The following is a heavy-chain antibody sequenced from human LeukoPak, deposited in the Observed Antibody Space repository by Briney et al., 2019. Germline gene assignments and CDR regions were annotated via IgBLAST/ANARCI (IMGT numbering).Heavy chain of an antibody. V-gene: IGHV4-39*01. D-gene: IGHD3-9*01. Sequence: SETLSLTCTVSGGSIRSSSYYWGWIRQPPGNGLEWIGSIYYSGSTYYNPSLKSRVTISVDTSKNQFSLKLSSVTAADTSVYFCASIQRLTGYSSPYDYWGQGTLVTVSS. J-gene: IGHJ4*02. CDR2: IYYSGST. CDR1: GGSIRSSSYY. CDR3: ASIQRLTGYSSPYDY.